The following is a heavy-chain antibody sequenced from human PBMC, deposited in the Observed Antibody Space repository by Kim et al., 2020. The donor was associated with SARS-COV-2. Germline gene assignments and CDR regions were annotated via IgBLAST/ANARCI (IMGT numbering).Heavy chain of an antibody. J-gene: IGHJ6*02. D-gene: IGHD5-18*01. Sequence: SETLSLTCTVSGGSISSYYWSWIRQPPGKGLEWIGYIYYSGSTNYNPSLKSRVTISVDTSKNQFSLKLSSVTAADTAVYYCAGAGYLYYYYYYGMDVWGQGTTVTVSS. CDR3: AGAGYLYYYYYYGMDV. CDR2: IYYSGST. V-gene: IGHV4-59*01. CDR1: GGSISSYY.